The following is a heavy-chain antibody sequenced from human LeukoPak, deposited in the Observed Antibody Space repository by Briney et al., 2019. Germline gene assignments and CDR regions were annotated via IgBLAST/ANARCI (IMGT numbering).Heavy chain of an antibody. CDR3: ARVRSGREAYFDY. D-gene: IGHD5-24*01. V-gene: IGHV1-3*01. Sequence: ASVKVSCKASGYTFTSYAMHWVRQAPGQRLEWMGWINAGNGNTKYSQKLQGRVTITRDTSASTAYMELSSLRSEDTAVYYCARVRSGREAYFDYWGQGTLVTVSS. J-gene: IGHJ4*02. CDR1: GYTFTSYA. CDR2: INAGNGNT.